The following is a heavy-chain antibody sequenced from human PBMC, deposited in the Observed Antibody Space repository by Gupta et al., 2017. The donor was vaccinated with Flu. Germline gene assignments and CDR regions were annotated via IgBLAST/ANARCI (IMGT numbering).Heavy chain of an antibody. V-gene: IGHV4-4*07. Sequence: QVQLQESRPGLVKPSETLSLTCTVSGGSISSYYWSWIRQPAGKGLEWIGRIYTSGSTNYNPSLKSRGTMSVDTSKNQFSLKLSSVTAADTAVYYCARGGLTTVVTNYYYYGMDVWGQVTTVTVSS. D-gene: IGHD4-23*01. CDR1: GGSISSYY. CDR2: IYTSGST. CDR3: ARGGLTTVVTNYYYYGMDV. J-gene: IGHJ6*02.